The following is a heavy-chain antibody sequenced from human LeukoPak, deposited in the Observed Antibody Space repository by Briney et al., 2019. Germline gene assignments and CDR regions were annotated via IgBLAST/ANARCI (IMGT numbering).Heavy chain of an antibody. CDR1: GGSISSYY. CDR3: ARPMVRGVNDAFDI. CDR2: IYYSGST. D-gene: IGHD3-10*01. J-gene: IGHJ3*02. V-gene: IGHV4-59*08. Sequence: PSETLSLTCTVSGGSISSYYWSWIRQPPGKGLEWIGYIYYSGSTNYNPSLKSRVIISVDTSKNQFSLKLSSVTAADTAVYYCARPMVRGVNDAFDIWGQGTMVTVSS.